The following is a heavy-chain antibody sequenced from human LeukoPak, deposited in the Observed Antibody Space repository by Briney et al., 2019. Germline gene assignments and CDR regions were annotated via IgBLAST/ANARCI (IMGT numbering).Heavy chain of an antibody. CDR3: ASSLRVGGYFDL. CDR1: GDSVSSNSAA. J-gene: IGHJ2*01. V-gene: IGHV6-1*01. CDR2: TYYRSKWYN. Sequence: SQTLSLTCAISGDSVSSNSAAWNWIRQSPSRGLEWLGRTYYRSKWYNDYAVSVKSRITINPHTSKNQFSLQLNSVTPQDTAVYYCASSLRVGGYFDLWGRGTLVTVSS. D-gene: IGHD3-10*01.